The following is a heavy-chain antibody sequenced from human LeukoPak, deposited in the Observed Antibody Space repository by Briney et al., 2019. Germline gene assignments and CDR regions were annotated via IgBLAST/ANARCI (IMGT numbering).Heavy chain of an antibody. J-gene: IGHJ3*02. CDR3: ARDHPVADWAPDI. V-gene: IGHV4-59*13. CDR2: IDYSGSS. Sequence: PSETLSLTCSVSGGSISSYSWTWIRQPPGKGLEGIGFIDYSGSSNYNPSLRNRVTISADPSTNHFSLNLTSVTAADTAVYFSARDHPVADWAPDIWGRGTMVTVSS. D-gene: IGHD3-9*01. CDR1: GGSISSYS.